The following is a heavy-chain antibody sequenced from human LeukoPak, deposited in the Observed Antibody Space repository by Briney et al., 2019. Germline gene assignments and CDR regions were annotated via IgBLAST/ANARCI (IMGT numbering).Heavy chain of an antibody. CDR3: AKASGDSYGYPFDY. CDR1: GFTVSSNY. CDR2: IYSSAAT. D-gene: IGHD5-18*01. Sequence: GGSLRLSCAASGFTVSSNYMSWVRQAPGKGLEWVSFIYSSAATDYADSVKGRFTISADNSKNTMYLQMNSLRAEDTAVYYCAKASGDSYGYPFDYWGQGTLVTVSS. V-gene: IGHV3-53*01. J-gene: IGHJ4*02.